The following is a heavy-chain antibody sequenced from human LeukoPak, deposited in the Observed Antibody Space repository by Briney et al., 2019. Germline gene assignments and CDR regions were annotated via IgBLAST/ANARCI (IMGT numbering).Heavy chain of an antibody. V-gene: IGHV3-74*01. CDR1: GFTFSRYY. CDR3: TRVFVGDEYSSSGY. Sequence: GGSLRLSCAASGFTFSRYYMHWVRQAPGTGLVWVSRINSDGSSTTYPDSVKGRFTISRDNAKNTLYLQMNSLKVEDTAVYYCTRVFVGDEYSSSGYWGQGTLVTVSS. D-gene: IGHD6-13*01. J-gene: IGHJ4*02. CDR2: INSDGSST.